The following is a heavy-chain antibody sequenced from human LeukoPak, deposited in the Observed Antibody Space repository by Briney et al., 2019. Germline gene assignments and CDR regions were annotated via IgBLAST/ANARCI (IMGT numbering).Heavy chain of an antibody. V-gene: IGHV3-23*01. Sequence: PGGSLRLSCAASGFTFSSYAMSWVRQAPGKGLEWVSAISGSGGSTYYADSVKGRFTISRDNSKNTLYLQMNSLRAEDTAVYYCAKSLRITIFGANDCWGQGTLVTVSS. J-gene: IGHJ4*02. CDR3: AKSLRITIFGANDC. CDR2: ISGSGGST. CDR1: GFTFSSYA. D-gene: IGHD3-3*01.